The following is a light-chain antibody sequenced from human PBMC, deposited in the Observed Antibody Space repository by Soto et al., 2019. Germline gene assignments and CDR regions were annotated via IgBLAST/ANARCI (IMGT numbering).Light chain of an antibody. CDR2: GAS. J-gene: IGKJ1*01. CDR1: QSVSSNY. Sequence: EIVLTQSPGTLSLSPGERATLSCRASQSVSSNYLAWYQQKRGQAPRLLIYGASSRATGIPTRFSGSGSGTDVTLTISRLAPEDFAVYYCQQYDTSPRTFGQGTKVEI. CDR3: QQYDTSPRT. V-gene: IGKV3-20*01.